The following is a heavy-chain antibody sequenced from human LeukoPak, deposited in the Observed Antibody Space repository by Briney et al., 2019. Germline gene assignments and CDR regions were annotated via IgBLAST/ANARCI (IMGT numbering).Heavy chain of an antibody. V-gene: IGHV4-34*01. CDR3: ARGLPRNDFWSGFATYWFDP. CDR2: INHSGST. CDR1: GGSISSYY. D-gene: IGHD3-3*01. J-gene: IGHJ5*02. Sequence: PSETLSLTCTVSGGSISSYYWSWIRQPPGKGLEWIGEINHSGSTNYNPSLRSRVTISLDRPKKQFSLKLSSVNVADTAVYYCARGLPRNDFWSGFATYWFDPWGRGTLVTVSS.